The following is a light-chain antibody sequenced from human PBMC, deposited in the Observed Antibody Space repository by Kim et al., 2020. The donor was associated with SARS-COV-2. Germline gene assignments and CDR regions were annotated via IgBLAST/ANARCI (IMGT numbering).Light chain of an antibody. V-gene: IGKV1-6*01. Sequence: ASVGDRVTITCRASQDIRNDLGWYQQKPGKAPKLLSYVTSSLQSGVPTRFSGSRSGTDFTLTINSLQPEDFETYYCLQDYDYPLTFGGGTKVDIK. CDR2: VTS. CDR1: QDIRND. J-gene: IGKJ4*01. CDR3: LQDYDYPLT.